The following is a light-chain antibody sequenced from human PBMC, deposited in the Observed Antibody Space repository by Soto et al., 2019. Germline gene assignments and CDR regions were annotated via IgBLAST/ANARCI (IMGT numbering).Light chain of an antibody. J-gene: IGKJ1*01. V-gene: IGKV1-6*01. CDR3: QQYTNTNNPWM. CDR2: AAS. Sequence: AVQMTQSPSSLSASVADRVTITCPASQGIRNDIGWYQQKPGKAPKLLIYAASSLQSGVPSRFSGSGSGTDFTLTISSLQPEDFATYYCQQYTNTNNPWMFGQGTKVDI. CDR1: QGIRND.